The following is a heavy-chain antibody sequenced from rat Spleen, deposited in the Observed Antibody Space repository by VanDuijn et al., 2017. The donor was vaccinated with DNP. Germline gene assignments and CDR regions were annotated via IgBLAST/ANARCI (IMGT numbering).Heavy chain of an antibody. D-gene: IGHD1-2*01. V-gene: IGHV5-58*01. CDR3: ASWAPIAPISTSNY. CDR1: GFTFIDYW. Sequence: EVQLVESGGDLVQPGRSLKLSCIASGFTFIDYWMTWIRQVPGKGLEWVASINTDGGSTYYPDSVKGRFTISRDNAENTVHPQMNSLRSEDTATYYCASWAPIAPISTSNYWGQGVMVTVSS. CDR2: INTDGGST. J-gene: IGHJ2*01.